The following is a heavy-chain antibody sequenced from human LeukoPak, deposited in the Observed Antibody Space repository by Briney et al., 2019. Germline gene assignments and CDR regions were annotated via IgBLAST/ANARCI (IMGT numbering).Heavy chain of an antibody. J-gene: IGHJ3*02. V-gene: IGHV4-39*01. D-gene: IGHD1-26*01. CDR2: IYYSGST. CDR3: ARQEPMGAFDI. CDR1: GGSISSSSYY. Sequence: SETLSLTCTVSGGSISSSSYYWGWIRQPPGKGLEWIGSIYYSGSTYYNPSLKSRVTISVDTSKNQFSLKLSSVTAADTAVYYCARQEPMGAFDIWGQGTMVTVSS.